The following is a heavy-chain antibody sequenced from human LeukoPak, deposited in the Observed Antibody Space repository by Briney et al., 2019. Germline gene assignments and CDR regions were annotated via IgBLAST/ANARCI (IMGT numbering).Heavy chain of an antibody. CDR1: GFTFSDHS. V-gene: IGHV3-21*01. CDR3: ARDFRAVAESYYYYYMDV. J-gene: IGHJ6*03. CDR2: ISSRSSYI. D-gene: IGHD6-19*01. Sequence: GGSLRLSCEASGFTFSDHSMNWVRLAPGKGLEWVSSISSRSSYIYYADSVKGRFTISRDNAKNSLFLQMNSLTDEDTAVYYCARDFRAVAESYYYYYMDVWGKGTSVTVSS.